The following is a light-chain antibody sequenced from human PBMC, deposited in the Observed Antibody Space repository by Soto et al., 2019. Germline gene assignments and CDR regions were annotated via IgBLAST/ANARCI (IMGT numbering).Light chain of an antibody. CDR3: QQSYSTPFT. V-gene: IGKV1-39*01. CDR1: QSLSNF. Sequence: DIQMTQSPSSLSASVGDRVSITCRASQSLSNFLSWYQHKPGKVPKLLIYAASSLQGGVPSRFSGSGSGTDFTLTISSLQPEDFATYYCQQSYSTPFTFGQGTKLEIK. CDR2: AAS. J-gene: IGKJ2*01.